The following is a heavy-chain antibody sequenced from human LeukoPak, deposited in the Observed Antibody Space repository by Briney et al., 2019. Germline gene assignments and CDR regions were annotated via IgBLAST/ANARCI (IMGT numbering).Heavy chain of an antibody. J-gene: IGHJ6*02. Sequence: SVTVSCKASGGTFSSYAMSWVRQAPGKGLEWMGGIINIFGTANYAQKLQGRVTITSDKSTSTAYIELSSLRSEDTAVYYCARDQEGDCALYYYYGIDFWVQGTTVTVPS. D-gene: IGHD2-21*02. CDR1: GGTFSSYA. V-gene: IGHV1-69*06. CDR3: ARDQEGDCALYYYYGIDF. CDR2: IINIFGTA.